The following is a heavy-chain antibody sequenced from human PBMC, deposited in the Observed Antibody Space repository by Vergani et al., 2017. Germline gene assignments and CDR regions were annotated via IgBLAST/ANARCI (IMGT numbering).Heavy chain of an antibody. J-gene: IGHJ3*02. CDR2: IYPGDSDT. V-gene: IGHV5-51*01. CDR3: ARRLGVSGDDAFDI. CDR1: GYTFTGYY. D-gene: IGHD7-27*01. Sequence: VQLVQSGAEVKKPGASVKVSCKASGYTFTGYYIHWVRQMPGKGLEWMGIIYPGDSDTRYSPSFQGQVTISADKSISTAYLHWSSLKASDTAMYYCARRLGVSGDDAFDIWGQGTMVTVSS.